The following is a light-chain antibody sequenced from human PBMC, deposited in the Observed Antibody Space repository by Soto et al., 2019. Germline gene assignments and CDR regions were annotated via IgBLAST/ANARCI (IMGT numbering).Light chain of an antibody. Sequence: DIQMTQSPSSVSASVGDRVTITCRASQGIRSWLAWYQQKPGTAPKLLIYAASTLQSGVPSRFSGSGSGTDVTLTISSLEHDDFATCECQQANSFPITFGQGPR. CDR1: QGIRSW. CDR3: QQANSFPIT. CDR2: AAS. V-gene: IGKV1-12*01. J-gene: IGKJ5*01.